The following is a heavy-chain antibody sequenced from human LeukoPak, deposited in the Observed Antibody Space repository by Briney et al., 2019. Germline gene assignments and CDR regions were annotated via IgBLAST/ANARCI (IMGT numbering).Heavy chain of an antibody. CDR1: GFTFSSYA. J-gene: IGHJ4*02. V-gene: IGHV3-23*01. CDR2: ISGSGGST. Sequence: GGSLRLSCAASGFTFSSYAMSWVRQAPGKGLEWVSAISGSGGSTYYADSVKGRFTISRDNSKNTLYPQMSSLRAEDTAVYYCAKDSTAAFDYWGQGTLVTVSS. D-gene: IGHD2-21*02. CDR3: AKDSTAAFDY.